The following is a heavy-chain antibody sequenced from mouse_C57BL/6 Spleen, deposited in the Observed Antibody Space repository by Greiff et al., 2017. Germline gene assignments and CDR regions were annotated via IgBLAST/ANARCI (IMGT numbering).Heavy chain of an antibody. J-gene: IGHJ2*01. Sequence: QVQLQQSGAELVRPGASVTLSCKASGYTFTDYEMHWVKQTPVHGLEWIGAIDPETGGTAYNQKFTGKAILTADKSSSTAYMELRSLTSEDSAVYYCTRDVYFDYWGQGTTLTVSS. CDR2: IDPETGGT. V-gene: IGHV1-15*01. CDR3: TRDVYFDY. CDR1: GYTFTDYE.